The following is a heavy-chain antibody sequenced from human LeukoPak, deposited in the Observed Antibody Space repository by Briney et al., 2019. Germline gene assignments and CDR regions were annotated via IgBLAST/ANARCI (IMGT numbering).Heavy chain of an antibody. CDR2: IYYSGST. J-gene: IGHJ4*02. V-gene: IGHV4-39*07. D-gene: IGHD2/OR15-2a*01. Sequence: SETLSLTCTVSGGSISSYYWSWIRQPPGKGLEWIGSIYYSGSTYYNPSLKSRVTISVDTSKNQFSLKLSSVTAADTAVYYCARGNFQLSVALYYFDYWGQGTLVTVSS. CDR3: ARGNFQLSVALYYFDY. CDR1: GGSISSYY.